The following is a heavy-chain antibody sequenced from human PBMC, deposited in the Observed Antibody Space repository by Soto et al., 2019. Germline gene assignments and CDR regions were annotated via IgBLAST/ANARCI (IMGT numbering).Heavy chain of an antibody. CDR1: GGTFSSYA. D-gene: IGHD2-2*01. V-gene: IGHV1-69*01. CDR3: ARDLYQLVPYYYGMDV. CDR2: IIPIFGTA. J-gene: IGHJ6*02. Sequence: QVQLVQSGAEVKKPGSSVKVSCKASGGTFSSYAISWVRQAPGQGLEWMGGIIPIFGTANYPQKFQDRVTMTADESTSTAYMGLSSLRSEDTAVYYCARDLYQLVPYYYGMDVWGQGTTVTVSS.